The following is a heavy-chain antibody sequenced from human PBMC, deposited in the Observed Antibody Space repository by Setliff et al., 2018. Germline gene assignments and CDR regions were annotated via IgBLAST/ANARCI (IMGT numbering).Heavy chain of an antibody. CDR3: VRRVYRSSSGYYHYYMDV. Sequence: ASVKVSCKASGYTFTSYGISWVQQAPGQGLEWMGWISTYDGDTEYAQKLQDRLTMTTDTSTNTVYMELRSLRSDDTAVYYCVRRVYRSSSGYYHYYMDVWGKGTTVTVSS. D-gene: IGHD6-6*01. V-gene: IGHV1-18*01. J-gene: IGHJ6*03. CDR1: GYTFTSYG. CDR2: ISTYDGDT.